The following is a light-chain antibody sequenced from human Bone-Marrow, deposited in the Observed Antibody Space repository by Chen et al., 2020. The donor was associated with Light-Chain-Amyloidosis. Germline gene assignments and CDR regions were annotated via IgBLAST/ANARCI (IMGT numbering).Light chain of an antibody. CDR2: DDS. CDR1: NIGSTS. V-gene: IGLV3-21*02. Sequence: SYVLTQPSPVAVAPGQTATTACGGNNIGSTSVHWYQQTPGQAPLLVVYDDSDRPSGIPERLSGSNSGNTATLTISRVEAGDEADYYCQVWDRSSERPVFGGGTKLTVL. CDR3: QVWDRSSERPV. J-gene: IGLJ3*02.